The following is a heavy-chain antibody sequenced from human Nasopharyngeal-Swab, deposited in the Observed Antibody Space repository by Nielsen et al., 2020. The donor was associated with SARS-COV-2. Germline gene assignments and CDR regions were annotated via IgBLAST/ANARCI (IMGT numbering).Heavy chain of an antibody. D-gene: IGHD6-13*01. Sequence: WIRQPPGKGLEWVSVIYSGGSTYYADSVKGRFTISRDNSKNTLYLQMNSLRAEDTAVYCCARALLVGGYYFDYWGQGTLVTVSS. CDR2: IYSGGST. CDR3: ARALLVGGYYFDY. V-gene: IGHV3-53*01. J-gene: IGHJ4*02.